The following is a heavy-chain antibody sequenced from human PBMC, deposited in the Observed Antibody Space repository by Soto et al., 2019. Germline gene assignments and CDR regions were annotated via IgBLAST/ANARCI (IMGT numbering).Heavy chain of an antibody. CDR3: ARGLNGTLMMLNCFDA. Sequence: SETLSLTCTVSGGSIIRSGTYCWGWIRQPPETGLEWIGIGYYGGITYYNPSLKSRVTIPVDTSNNQFSLKLNSVTAQDTAVYYRARGLNGTLMMLNCFDASGQGTLVTVSS. V-gene: IGHV4-39*01. J-gene: IGHJ5*02. CDR1: GGSIIRSGTYC. CDR2: GYYGGIT. D-gene: IGHD1-7*01.